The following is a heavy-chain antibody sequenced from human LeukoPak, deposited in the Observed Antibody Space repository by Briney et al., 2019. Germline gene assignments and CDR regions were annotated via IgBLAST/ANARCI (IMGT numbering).Heavy chain of an antibody. D-gene: IGHD3-22*01. CDR1: GFTFSSYA. J-gene: IGHJ4*02. CDR2: ISGSGGST. CDR3: AKGRVTVVITGIDY. Sequence: TGGSLRLSRAASGFTFSSYAMSWVRQAPGKGLEWVSGISGSGGSTYYADSVKGRFTISRDNSKNTLYLQMNSLRAEDTAVYYCAKGRVTVVITGIDYLGQGTLVTVSS. V-gene: IGHV3-23*01.